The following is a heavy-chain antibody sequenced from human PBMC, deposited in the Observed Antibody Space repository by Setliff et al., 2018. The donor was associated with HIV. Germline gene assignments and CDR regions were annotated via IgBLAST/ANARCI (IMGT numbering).Heavy chain of an antibody. J-gene: IGHJ6*02. CDR2: IYSNGNT. CDR1: AGSLSSGGFY. CDR3: SALGDPRFLFNGIDV. Sequence: SETLSLTCSVSAGSLSSGGFYWSWIRHPPRKGLECIGYIYSNGNTYYNPSLKSRATVSVDTSKNQFSLKLTSVTAADTAVYYCSALGDPRFLFNGIDVWGPGTSVTVSS. V-gene: IGHV4-31*03. D-gene: IGHD3-3*01.